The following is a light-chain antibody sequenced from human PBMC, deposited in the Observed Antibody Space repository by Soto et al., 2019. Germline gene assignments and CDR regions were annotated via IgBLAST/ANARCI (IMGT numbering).Light chain of an antibody. CDR3: QHYSSSPPAIT. CDR2: DAS. V-gene: IGKV3-20*01. CDR1: QSVSSY. Sequence: EIVMTHSPATLSVSPGERATLSFSSSQSVSSYLAWYQQKPGQAPRLLIYDASNRATGIPARFSGSGSGTDFTLTISRLEPEDFAVYYCQHYSSSPPAITFGQGTRLEIK. J-gene: IGKJ5*01.